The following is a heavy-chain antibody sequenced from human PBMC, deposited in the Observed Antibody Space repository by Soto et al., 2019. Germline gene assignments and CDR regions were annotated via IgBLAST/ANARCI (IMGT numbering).Heavy chain of an antibody. CDR3: ARDLIVVVPAAISPFLTSYYGMDV. Sequence: ASVKVSCKASGYTFTSYYMHWVRQAPGQGLEWMGIINPSGGSTSYAQKFQGRVTMTRDTSTSTAYMELRSLRSDDTAVYYCARDLIVVVPAAISPFLTSYYGMDVWGQGTTVTVSS. V-gene: IGHV1-46*01. CDR2: INPSGGST. J-gene: IGHJ6*02. D-gene: IGHD2-2*01. CDR1: GYTFTSYY.